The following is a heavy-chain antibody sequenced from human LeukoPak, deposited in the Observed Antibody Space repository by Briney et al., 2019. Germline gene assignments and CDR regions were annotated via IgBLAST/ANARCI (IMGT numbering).Heavy chain of an antibody. V-gene: IGHV7-4-1*02. J-gene: IGHJ3*02. D-gene: IGHD4-11*01. CDR1: GYTFSDYTFTNYG. Sequence: ASVKVSCKASGYTFSDYTFTNYGISWVRQAPGQGLEWMGWINTNTGNPTYAQGFTGRFVFSLDTSVSTACLQISSLKAEDTAVYYCARDDDYDAFDIWGQGTMVTVSS. CDR3: ARDDDYDAFDI. CDR2: INTNTGNP.